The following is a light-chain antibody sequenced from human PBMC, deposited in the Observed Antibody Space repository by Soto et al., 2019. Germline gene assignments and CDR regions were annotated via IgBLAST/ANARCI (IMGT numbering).Light chain of an antibody. Sequence: IQMSQSPSSLAASVGDRFTITCRASQDISNYLNWYQQKPGKAPKLLIYDASNLETGVPSRFSGSGSGTDFTFTISSLQPEDIATYYCQQYDNLPTFGQGTRLEI. CDR1: QDISNY. V-gene: IGKV1-33*01. J-gene: IGKJ5*01. CDR2: DAS. CDR3: QQYDNLPT.